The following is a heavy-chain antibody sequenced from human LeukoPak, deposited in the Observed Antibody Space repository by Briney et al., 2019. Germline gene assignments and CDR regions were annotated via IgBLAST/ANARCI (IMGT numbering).Heavy chain of an antibody. Sequence: SETLSLTCTVSGGSISSYYWSWIRQPPGKGLEWIGYIYYSGSTNYNPSLKSRVTISVDTSKNQFSLKLSSVTAADTAVYYCASLGYDYVWGNYWGQGTLVTVSS. CDR3: ASLGYDYVWGNY. CDR1: GGSISSYY. D-gene: IGHD3-16*01. J-gene: IGHJ4*02. CDR2: IYYSGST. V-gene: IGHV4-59*08.